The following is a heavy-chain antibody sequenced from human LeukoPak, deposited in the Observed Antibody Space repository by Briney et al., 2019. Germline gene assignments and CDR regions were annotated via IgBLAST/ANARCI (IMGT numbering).Heavy chain of an antibody. CDR3: ARFLWFGEYYFDY. J-gene: IGHJ4*02. D-gene: IGHD3-10*01. CDR1: GFTFSSYE. Sequence: PGGSLRLSCAASGFTFSSYEMNWVRQAPGKGLDWVSDISSSGSTIYYADSVKGRFTISRDNAKNSLYLQMNSLRAEDTAVYYCARFLWFGEYYFDYWGQGTLVTVSS. V-gene: IGHV3-48*03. CDR2: ISSSGSTI.